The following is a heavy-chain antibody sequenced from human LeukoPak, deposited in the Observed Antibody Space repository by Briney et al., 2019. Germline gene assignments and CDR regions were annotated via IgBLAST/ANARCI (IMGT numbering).Heavy chain of an antibody. CDR3: ARRRYYGYVGYFDY. D-gene: IGHD3-10*01. CDR1: GDSVSSNSAA. J-gene: IGHJ4*02. Sequence: SQTLSLTCAISGDSVSSNSAAWNWFRQSPSRGLQWLGRTYYNSKWYNDYAVSVKSRIAINPDTSKNQFSLQLNSVPPEDTAVYFCARRRYYGYVGYFDYWGQGTLVTVSS. CDR2: TYYNSKWYN. V-gene: IGHV6-1*01.